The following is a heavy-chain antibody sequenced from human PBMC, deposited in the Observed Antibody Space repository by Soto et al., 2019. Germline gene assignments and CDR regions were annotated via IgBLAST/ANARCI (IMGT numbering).Heavy chain of an antibody. D-gene: IGHD2-2*01. CDR1: GFTVSSNY. J-gene: IGHJ6*03. CDR2: IYSGGST. CDR3: ASGSGLVVPAALQPHGYYYYYYYMDV. V-gene: IGHV3-66*01. Sequence: EVQLVESGGGLVQPGGSLRLSCAASGFTVSSNYMSWVRQAPGKGLEWVSVIYSGGSTYYADSVKGRFTISRDNSKNTLYLQMNSLRAEDTAVYYCASGSGLVVPAALQPHGYYYYYYYMDVWGKGTTVTVSS.